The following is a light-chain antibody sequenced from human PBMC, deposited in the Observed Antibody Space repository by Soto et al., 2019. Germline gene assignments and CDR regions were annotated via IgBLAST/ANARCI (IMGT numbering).Light chain of an antibody. V-gene: IGKV1-27*01. CDR3: QKYNSAPLT. J-gene: IGKJ4*01. CDR2: DAS. CDR1: QNIRSY. Sequence: DIQMTQSPSSLSASVGDRVTITCRASQNIRSYLAWYQQKPGKVPKVLIYDASTLQSGVPSRFSGSGSGTDFTLTISSLQPEDVATYYCQKYNSAPLTFGGGTKVDIK.